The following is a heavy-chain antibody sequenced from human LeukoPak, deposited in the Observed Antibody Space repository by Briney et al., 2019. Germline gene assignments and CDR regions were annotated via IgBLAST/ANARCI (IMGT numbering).Heavy chain of an antibody. J-gene: IGHJ4*02. CDR2: ISSSTSYI. Sequence: GGSLRLSCAASGFTFSSYSMNWIRQAPGKGLEWVSSISSSTSYIYYADSVKGRFTISKDNAKNSLYLQMNSLRAEDTAVYYCAKHSGSYGWGQGTLVTVSS. D-gene: IGHD1-26*01. V-gene: IGHV3-21*01. CDR3: AKHSGSYG. CDR1: GFTFSSYS.